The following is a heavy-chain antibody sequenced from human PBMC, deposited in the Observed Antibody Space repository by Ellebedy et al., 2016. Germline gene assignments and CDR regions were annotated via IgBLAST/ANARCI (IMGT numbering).Heavy chain of an antibody. CDR2: IYPDGNT. J-gene: IGHJ4*02. CDR1: GLNVGGNQ. Sequence: GGSLRLSCAASGLNVGGNQMSWVRQAPGKRPEWLSVIYPDGNTYYADAVRGRFTISRDNSKNMVYLQMNNLRAEDTAMYYCTRIKTGDASGWTPFDYWGQGTLVTVSS. CDR3: TRIKTGDASGWTPFDY. D-gene: IGHD6-25*01. V-gene: IGHV3-53*01.